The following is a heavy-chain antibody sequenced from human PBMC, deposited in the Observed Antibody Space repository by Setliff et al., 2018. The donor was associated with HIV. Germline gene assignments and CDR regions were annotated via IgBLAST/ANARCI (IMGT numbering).Heavy chain of an antibody. J-gene: IGHJ4*02. D-gene: IGHD3-3*01. CDR1: GGPLTDHY. V-gene: IGHV4-34*01. CDR2: INESGRI. CDR3: ARETDVSTSWFGGYYFDF. Sequence: SETLSLTCAVHGGPLTDHYWNWVRQPPGKGLEWIGEINESGRINYNPSLKSRLIISVDTSKKQFSLNLISMTAADTAVYFCARETDVSTSWFGGYYFDFWGQGTVVTVSS.